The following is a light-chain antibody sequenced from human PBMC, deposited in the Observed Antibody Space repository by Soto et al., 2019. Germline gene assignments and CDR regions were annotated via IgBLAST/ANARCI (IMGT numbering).Light chain of an antibody. J-gene: IGLJ2*01. Sequence: QSALTQPASASGSPGQSITISCTGTSSDVGSYNHVSWYQQHPGKAPKLMIYEGSKRPSGVSNRFSGSKSGNTASLTLSGPQAEDEAEYYYCSYADSSTFVVFGGGTQLTVL. CDR1: SSDVGSYNH. CDR3: CSYADSSTFVV. CDR2: EGS. V-gene: IGLV2-23*03.